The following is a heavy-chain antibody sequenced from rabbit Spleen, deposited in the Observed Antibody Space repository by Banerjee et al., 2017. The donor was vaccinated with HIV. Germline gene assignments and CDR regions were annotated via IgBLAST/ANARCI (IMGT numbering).Heavy chain of an antibody. Sequence: QEQLVESGGGLVKPGASLTLTCKASGFSFSSSYDMCWVRQAPGKGLEWIGCIYTGNGKTYYASWAKGRFTISKTSSTTVTLQMTSLTVADTATYFCARGVAGVNGYTAYFELWGPGTLVTVS. CDR1: GFSFSSSYD. CDR3: ARGVAGVNGYTAYFEL. J-gene: IGHJ4*01. V-gene: IGHV1S45*01. D-gene: IGHD6-1*01. CDR2: IYTGNGKT.